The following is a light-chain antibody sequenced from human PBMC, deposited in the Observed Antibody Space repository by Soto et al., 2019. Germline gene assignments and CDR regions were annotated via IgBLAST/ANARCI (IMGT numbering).Light chain of an antibody. CDR2: EGS. Sequence: QSALTQPPSVSGSPGQSVTISCTGTSSDIGNYNRVSWYQQPPGTAPKLMIYEGSNRPSGVPDRFSGSKSGNTASLTISGLRAEDEADYYCNSYTSSSTYVFGTGTKLTVL. V-gene: IGLV2-18*02. J-gene: IGLJ1*01. CDR3: NSYTSSSTYV. CDR1: SSDIGNYNR.